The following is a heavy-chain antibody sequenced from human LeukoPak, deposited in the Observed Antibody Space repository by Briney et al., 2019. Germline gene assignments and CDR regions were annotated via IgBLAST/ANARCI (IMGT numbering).Heavy chain of an antibody. D-gene: IGHD3-10*01. CDR1: GFTFSSYA. J-gene: IGHJ4*02. V-gene: IGHV3-23*01. CDR2: ISDSGGST. Sequence: PGGSLRLSCAASGFTFSSYAMSWVRQAPGKGLEWVSTISDSGGSTYYADSVKGRFTISRDNSKNTLYLQMNSLRAEDTAVYYCAKDRAPYLDYWGQGTLVTVSS. CDR3: AKDRAPYLDY.